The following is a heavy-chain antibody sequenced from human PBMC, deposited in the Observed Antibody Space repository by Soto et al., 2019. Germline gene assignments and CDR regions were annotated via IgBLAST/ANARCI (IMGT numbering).Heavy chain of an antibody. J-gene: IGHJ4*02. CDR2: VNPNSGNT. V-gene: IGHV1-8*01. D-gene: IGHD4-17*01. CDR1: GFTFTSYD. Sequence: VQLLQSGAEVKKPGASVKVSCKTSGFTFTSYDINWVRQAPGQGLEWLGWVNPNSGNTDYAQKFQGRVTMTRNTSRTTAYMELSSLRSEDTAVYYCARVPFVNFGDSVPFDYWGQGTLVTVSS. CDR3: ARVPFVNFGDSVPFDY.